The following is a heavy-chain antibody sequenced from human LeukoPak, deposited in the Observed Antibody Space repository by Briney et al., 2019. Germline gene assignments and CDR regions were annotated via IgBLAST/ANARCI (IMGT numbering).Heavy chain of an antibody. D-gene: IGHD3-22*01. Sequence: ASVKVSCKASGYTFTSYTIHWVRQAPGQRLEWMGWINGGNGDTRYSQRFQGRVTIFRDTSASTAYMELSRLRSDDTAVYYCARDDKVYDSSGYPAEYFQHWGQGTLVTVSS. V-gene: IGHV1-3*01. CDR3: ARDDKVYDSSGYPAEYFQH. CDR2: INGGNGDT. CDR1: GYTFTSYT. J-gene: IGHJ1*01.